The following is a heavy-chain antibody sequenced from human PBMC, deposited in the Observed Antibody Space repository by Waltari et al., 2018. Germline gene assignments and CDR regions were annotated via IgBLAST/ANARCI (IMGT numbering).Heavy chain of an antibody. CDR1: GGSISSYY. CDR3: ARGYYGSGSYYNPFDY. D-gene: IGHD3-10*01. J-gene: IGHJ4*02. Sequence: QVQLQESGPGLVKPSETLSLTCTVSGGSISSYYWSWIRPPPGKGLEWIGYIYYSGSTNYNPSLKSRVTISVDTSKNQFSLKLSSVTAADTAVYYCARGYYGSGSYYNPFDYWGQGTLVTVSS. CDR2: IYYSGST. V-gene: IGHV4-59*01.